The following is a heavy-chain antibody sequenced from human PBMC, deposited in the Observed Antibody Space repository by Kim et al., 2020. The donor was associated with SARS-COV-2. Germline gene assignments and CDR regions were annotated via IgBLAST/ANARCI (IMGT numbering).Heavy chain of an antibody. CDR3: AKAPSPVGAGELVRGGKPFDY. Sequence: GGSLRLSCAASGFTFSSYGMHWVRQAPGKGLEWVAVISYDGNNKYYADSVKGRFTISRDNSKNTLYLQMNSLRAEDTAVYYCAKAPSPVGAGELVRGGKPFDYWGQGTLVTVSS. V-gene: IGHV3-30*18. CDR2: ISYDGNNK. J-gene: IGHJ4*02. CDR1: GFTFSSYG. D-gene: IGHD2-21*01.